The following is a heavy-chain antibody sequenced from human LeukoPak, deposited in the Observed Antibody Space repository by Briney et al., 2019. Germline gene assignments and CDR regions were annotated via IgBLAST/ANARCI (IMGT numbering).Heavy chain of an antibody. CDR2: IIPIFGTA. CDR3: ARAAVAGSIYYYRTDV. J-gene: IGHJ6*02. Sequence: SVKVSCKASGGTFSSYAISWVRQAPGQGLEWMGGIIPIFGTANYAQKFQGRVTITADGSTSTAYMELSSLRSEDTAVYYCARAAVAGSIYYYRTDVWGQGTTVTVSS. CDR1: GGTFSSYA. V-gene: IGHV1-69*13. D-gene: IGHD2-15*01.